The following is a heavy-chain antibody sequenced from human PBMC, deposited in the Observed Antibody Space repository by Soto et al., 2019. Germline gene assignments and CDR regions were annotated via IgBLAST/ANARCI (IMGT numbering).Heavy chain of an antibody. CDR3: AREYTAWPLAYGLDV. V-gene: IGHV3-21*01. CDR2: XXXXXXXX. Sequence: GGSLRLSCVGSGFTFSTYSINWVRQAPGKGLEWVXXXXXXXXXXXXDSVKGRFTISRDNAKNSVSLQMNSLRAEDTAVYYCAREYTAWPLAYGLDVWGQGTTVTVAS. CDR1: GFTFSTYS. D-gene: IGHD2-2*02. J-gene: IGHJ6*02.